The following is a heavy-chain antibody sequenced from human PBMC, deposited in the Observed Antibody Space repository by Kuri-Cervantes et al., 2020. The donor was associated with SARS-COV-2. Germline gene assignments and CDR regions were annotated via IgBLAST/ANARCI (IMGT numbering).Heavy chain of an antibody. CDR2: INAGNGNT. Sequence: ASVKVSCKASGYTFTSYAMHWVRQAPGQRLEWMGWINAGNGNTKYSQKFQGRVTITRDTSASTVYMELSSLRSEDTAVYYCARVGRGGDWYFDLWGRGTLVTVSS. V-gene: IGHV1-3*01. CDR3: ARVGRGGDWYFDL. D-gene: IGHD2-15*01. CDR1: GYTFTSYA. J-gene: IGHJ2*01.